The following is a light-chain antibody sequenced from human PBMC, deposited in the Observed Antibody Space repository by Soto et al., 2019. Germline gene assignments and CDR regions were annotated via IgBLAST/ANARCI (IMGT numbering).Light chain of an antibody. V-gene: IGKV1-17*01. CDR2: GAS. J-gene: IGKJ2*01. CDR3: QQVDSFPHT. Sequence: DIQMAQSPSSLSASVGDRVTITCRASHDIRNDLGWYQQKPGKVPEVLIYGASSLQAGVPSRFTGSGSGTDFTLNISSLQPEDFATYYCQQVDSFPHTFGQGTKLEVK. CDR1: HDIRND.